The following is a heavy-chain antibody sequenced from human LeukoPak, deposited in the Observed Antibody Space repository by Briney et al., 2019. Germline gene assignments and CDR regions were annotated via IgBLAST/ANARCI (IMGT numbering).Heavy chain of an antibody. J-gene: IGHJ4*02. D-gene: IGHD3-22*01. V-gene: IGHV4-59*01. CDR3: ARNYYDSSPPDY. Sequence: PSETLSLTCTVSGGSLSSYFWSWIRQPPGKGLEWIGYIYYSGSTNYNPSLKSRVTISVDTSKNQFSLKLSSVTAADTAVYYCARNYYDSSPPDYWGQGTLVTVSS. CDR1: GGSLSSYF. CDR2: IYYSGST.